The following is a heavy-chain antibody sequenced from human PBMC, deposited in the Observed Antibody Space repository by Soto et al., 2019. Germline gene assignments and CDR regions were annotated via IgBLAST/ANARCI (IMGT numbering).Heavy chain of an antibody. CDR3: ARDGGVTMIGADAFDI. D-gene: IGHD3-22*01. CDR2: ISSSSTYI. J-gene: IGHJ3*02. Sequence: GGSLRLSCAASGFTFSSYSMNWVRQAPGNGLEWVSSISSSSTYIYYADSVKGRFTISRDNAKNSLYLQMNSLRAEDTAVYYCARDGGVTMIGADAFDIWGQGTMVTVSS. V-gene: IGHV3-21*01. CDR1: GFTFSSYS.